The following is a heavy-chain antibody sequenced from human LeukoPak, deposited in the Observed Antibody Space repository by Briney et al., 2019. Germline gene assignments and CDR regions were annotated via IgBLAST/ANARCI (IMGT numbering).Heavy chain of an antibody. CDR1: GGTFSSYG. D-gene: IGHD2-2*01. V-gene: IGHV1-69*05. CDR3: ARGRLGYCSNSGCSFNY. J-gene: IGHJ4*02. Sequence: SVKVSCKASGGTFSSYGINWVRQAPGQGLEWMGGITPMFRTSNYAQKFQGRVTITTDESASTTYMELSSLGSEDTAVYYCARGRLGYCSNSGCSFNYWGQGTLVTVSS. CDR2: ITPMFRTS.